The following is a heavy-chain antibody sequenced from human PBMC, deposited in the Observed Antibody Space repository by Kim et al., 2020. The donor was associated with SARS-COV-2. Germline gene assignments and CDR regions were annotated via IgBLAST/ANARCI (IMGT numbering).Heavy chain of an antibody. D-gene: IGHD1-26*01. Sequence: GGSLRLSCAASGFTFSSYDMHWVRQAPGKGLEWVSAIGTAGDTYYPGSVKGRFTISRENAKNSLYLQMNSLRAGDTAVYYCARDGMRGHYYYGMDVWGQGTTVTVSS. CDR3: ARDGMRGHYYYGMDV. CDR1: GFTFSSYD. V-gene: IGHV3-13*01. CDR2: IGTAGDT. J-gene: IGHJ6*02.